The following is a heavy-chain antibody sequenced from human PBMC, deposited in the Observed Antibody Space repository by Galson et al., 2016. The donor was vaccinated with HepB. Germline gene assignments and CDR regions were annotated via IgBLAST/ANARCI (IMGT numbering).Heavy chain of an antibody. CDR3: ARGSIKYDFWSSYSVSETVAY. CDR2: LNPNSGET. V-gene: IGHV1-8*01. D-gene: IGHD3-3*01. CDR1: GYTFTSYD. Sequence: SVKVSCKASGYTFTSYDINWVRQATGQGLEWVGWLNPNSGETGYSKDFQGRVTMTRNTSISTAYLELRRLTTEDTAVYYCARGSIKYDFWSSYSVSETVAYWGQGTLVTVPS. J-gene: IGHJ4*02.